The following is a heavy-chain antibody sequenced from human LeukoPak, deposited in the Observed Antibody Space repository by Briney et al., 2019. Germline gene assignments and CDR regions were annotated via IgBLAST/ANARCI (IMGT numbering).Heavy chain of an antibody. V-gene: IGHV3-48*01. Sequence: GGSLRLSCAASGFTFSSYSMNWVRQAPGKGLEWVSYIRSSSSTIYYADSVKGRFTISRDNAKNSLYLQMNSLRAEDTAVYYCARVSSLRLGELSSSYAFDIWGQGTMVTVSS. CDR3: ARVSSLRLGELSSSYAFDI. CDR2: IRSSSSTI. CDR1: GFTFSSYS. J-gene: IGHJ3*02. D-gene: IGHD3-16*02.